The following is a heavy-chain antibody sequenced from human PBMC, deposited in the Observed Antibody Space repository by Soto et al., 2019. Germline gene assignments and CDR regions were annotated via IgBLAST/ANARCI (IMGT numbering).Heavy chain of an antibody. CDR1: GGSISSGGYS. Sequence: SETLSLTCAVSGGSISSGGYSWSWIRQPPGKGLEWIGYIYHSGSTYYNPSLESRVTISVDRSKNQFSLKLSSVTAADTAVYYCARDHSGSYAFDIWGQGTMVTVSS. CDR2: IYHSGST. CDR3: ARDHSGSYAFDI. D-gene: IGHD1-26*01. V-gene: IGHV4-30-2*01. J-gene: IGHJ3*02.